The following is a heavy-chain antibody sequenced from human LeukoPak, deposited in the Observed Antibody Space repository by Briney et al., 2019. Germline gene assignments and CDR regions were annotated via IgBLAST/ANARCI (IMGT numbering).Heavy chain of an antibody. V-gene: IGHV5-51*01. CDR2: IYPGDSDT. Sequence: GESLKISCKGSGYSFTSYWIGWVRQMPGKGLEWMGIIYPGDSDTRYGPSFQGQVTISADKSISTAYLQWSSLKASDTAMYYCARRPYDFWSGYYSNNWFDPWGQGTLVTVSS. D-gene: IGHD3-3*01. CDR3: ARRPYDFWSGYYSNNWFDP. CDR1: GYSFTSYW. J-gene: IGHJ5*02.